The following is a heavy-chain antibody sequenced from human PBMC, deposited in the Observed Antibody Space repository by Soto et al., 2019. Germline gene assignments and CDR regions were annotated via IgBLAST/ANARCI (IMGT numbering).Heavy chain of an antibody. J-gene: IGHJ6*03. CDR1: GGSISGYY. CDR2: IYYSGST. Sequence: SETLSLTCTVSGGSISGYYWSWIRQPPGKGLEWIGYIYYSGSTNYNPSLKSRVTISVDTSKNQFSLKLSSVTAADTAVYYCARIPIPMYYYYYYMDVWGKGTTVTVSS. CDR3: ARIPIPMYYYYYYMDV. V-gene: IGHV4-59*01. D-gene: IGHD2-2*02.